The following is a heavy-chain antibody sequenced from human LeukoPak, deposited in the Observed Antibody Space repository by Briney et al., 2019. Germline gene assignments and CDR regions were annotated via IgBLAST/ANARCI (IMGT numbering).Heavy chain of an antibody. CDR2: IYYSGST. Sequence: SETLSLTCTVSGGSISSYYWSWIRQPPGKGLEWIGYIYYSGSTNYNPSLKSRVTISVDTSKNQFSLKLSSVTAADTAVYYCARFYDSSAWFDPWGQGTLVIVSS. CDR1: GGSISSYY. CDR3: ARFYDSSAWFDP. J-gene: IGHJ5*02. V-gene: IGHV4-59*01. D-gene: IGHD3-22*01.